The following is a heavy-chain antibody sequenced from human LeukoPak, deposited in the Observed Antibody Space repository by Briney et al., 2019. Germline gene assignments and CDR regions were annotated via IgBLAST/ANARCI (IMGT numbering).Heavy chain of an antibody. Sequence: ASVKVSCKASGYTFTGYYKHWVRQAPGQGLEWMGWINPNSGGTNYAQKFQGRVTMTRDTSISTAYMELSRLRSDDTAVYYCASPIRGYSYGYFDYWGQGTLVTVSS. CDR2: INPNSGGT. CDR3: ASPIRGYSYGYFDY. CDR1: GYTFTGYY. V-gene: IGHV1-2*02. D-gene: IGHD5-18*01. J-gene: IGHJ4*02.